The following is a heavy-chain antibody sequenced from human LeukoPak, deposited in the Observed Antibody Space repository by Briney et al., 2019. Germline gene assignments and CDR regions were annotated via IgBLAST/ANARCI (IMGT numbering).Heavy chain of an antibody. CDR3: AKDLGYKDS. D-gene: IGHD5-12*01. CDR2: ISYDGGDI. CDR1: GFPFNNYG. Sequence: QAGRSLRLSCVTSGFPFNNYGMHWVRQAPGKGLEWVAVISYDGGDIYYADSVKGRFTISRDDSKKTLYLQMNSLRPGDTAVYYCAKDLGYKDSWGQGTLVTVSS. J-gene: IGHJ5*01. V-gene: IGHV3-30*18.